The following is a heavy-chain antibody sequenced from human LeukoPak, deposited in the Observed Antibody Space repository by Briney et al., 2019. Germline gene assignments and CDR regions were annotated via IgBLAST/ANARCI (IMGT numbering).Heavy chain of an antibody. V-gene: IGHV3-7*01. CDR3: ARDLGYGALDP. J-gene: IGHJ5*02. D-gene: IGHD4-17*01. CDR1: GFTFTSYW. Sequence: GGSLRLSCAASGFTFTSYWMNWVRQAPGKGLEWVARINPDGSQTNYVASVQGRFTISRDNAQNSLYLQMNSLRAEDTAVYYCARDLGYGALDPWGQGTLVTVSS. CDR2: INPDGSQT.